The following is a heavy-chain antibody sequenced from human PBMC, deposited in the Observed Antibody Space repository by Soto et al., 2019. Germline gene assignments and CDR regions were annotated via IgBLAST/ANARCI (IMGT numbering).Heavy chain of an antibody. CDR2: IDPSDSYT. V-gene: IGHV5-10-1*01. D-gene: IGHD2-15*01. CDR1: GYSFTSYW. Sequence: PGESLKISCKGSGYSFTSYWISWVRQMPGKGLEWMGRIDPSDSYTNYSPSFQGHVTISADKSISTAYLQWSSLKASDTAMYYCARSPFRCRGGSCYSGGPHFDYWGQGTLVTVAS. CDR3: ARSPFRCRGGSCYSGGPHFDY. J-gene: IGHJ4*02.